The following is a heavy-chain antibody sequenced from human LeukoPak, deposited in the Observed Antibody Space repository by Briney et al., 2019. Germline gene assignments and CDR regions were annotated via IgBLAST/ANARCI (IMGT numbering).Heavy chain of an antibody. D-gene: IGHD4-23*01. CDR3: AREGNGGQMGSTFDI. CDR2: INPRGGTT. J-gene: IGHJ3*02. Sequence: ASVKVSCKSSGYTFTNYYMHWVRQAPGQRLEWMGIINPRGGTTTYAQKFLGRVTMTRDTSTSTVYMELSSLRSEDTAVSYCAREGNGGQMGSTFDIWGQGTMVTVSS. CDR1: GYTFTNYY. V-gene: IGHV1-46*03.